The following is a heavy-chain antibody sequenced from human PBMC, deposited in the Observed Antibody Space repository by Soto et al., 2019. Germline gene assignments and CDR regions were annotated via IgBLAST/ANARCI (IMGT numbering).Heavy chain of an antibody. V-gene: IGHV4-59*06. CDR1: GGSISSYY. Sequence: ETLSLTCTVSGGSISSYYWSWIRQPPGKGLEWIGYIYYSGSTYYNPSLKSRVTISVDTSKNQFSLKLSSVTAADTAVYYCAGGPYYYDSSGYPPNGFDPWGQGTLVTVSS. CDR3: AGGPYYYDSSGYPPNGFDP. J-gene: IGHJ5*02. CDR2: IYYSGST. D-gene: IGHD3-22*01.